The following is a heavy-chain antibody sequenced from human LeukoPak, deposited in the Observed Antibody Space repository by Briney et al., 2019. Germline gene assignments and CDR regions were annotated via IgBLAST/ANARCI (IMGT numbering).Heavy chain of an antibody. CDR3: ARRGTLDYYDSSGYLH. CDR1: GYSISSGYY. D-gene: IGHD3-22*01. V-gene: IGHV4-38-2*02. CDR2: IYHSGST. J-gene: IGHJ4*02. Sequence: TSETLSLTCTVSGYSISSGYYWGWIRQPPGKGLEWIGSIYHSGSTYYNPSLKSRVTISVDTSKNQFSLKLSSVTAADTAVYYCARRGTLDYYDSSGYLHWGQGTLVTVSS.